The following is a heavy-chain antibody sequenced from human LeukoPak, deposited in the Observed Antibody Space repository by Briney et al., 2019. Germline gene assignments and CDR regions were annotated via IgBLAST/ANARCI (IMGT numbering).Heavy chain of an antibody. Sequence: GGSLRLSCAASGFTISNIYMSWVRQAPGKGLEWVSVIYSGGNTYYADSVKGRFTISRDNAKNSLYLQMNSLRAEDTALYYCAKDIAAAGTGYYFDYWGQGTLVTVSS. CDR2: IYSGGNT. D-gene: IGHD6-13*01. CDR3: AKDIAAAGTGYYFDY. J-gene: IGHJ4*02. V-gene: IGHV3-53*05. CDR1: GFTISNIY.